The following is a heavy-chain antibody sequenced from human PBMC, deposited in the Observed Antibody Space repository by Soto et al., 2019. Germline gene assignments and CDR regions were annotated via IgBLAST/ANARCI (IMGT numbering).Heavy chain of an antibody. Sequence: PGGSLRLSCSASGFTFSTYAMHWVRQAPGKGLEYVSAISSVGGSTYYADSVKGRFTISRDNSQNTLYLQMSSLGPEDTAVYYCVNLGGFNWNLYYYYSGMDVWGQGTTVTVSS. CDR1: GFTFSTYA. D-gene: IGHD1-7*01. CDR3: VNLGGFNWNLYYYYSGMDV. J-gene: IGHJ6*02. V-gene: IGHV3-64D*06. CDR2: ISSVGGST.